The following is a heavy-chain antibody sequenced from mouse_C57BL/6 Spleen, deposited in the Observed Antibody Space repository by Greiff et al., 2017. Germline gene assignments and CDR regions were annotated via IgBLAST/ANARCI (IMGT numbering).Heavy chain of an antibody. CDR3: AKGITTVVEEAMDY. D-gene: IGHD1-1*01. CDR2: IWGDGST. V-gene: IGHV2-3*01. Sequence: VQLQQSGPGLVAPSQSLSITCTVSGFSLTSYGVSWVRQPPGKGLEWLGVIWGDGSTNYHSALISRLSISKDNSKSQVFLKLNSLQTDDTATYYCAKGITTVVEEAMDYWGQGTSVTVSS. CDR1: GFSLTSYG. J-gene: IGHJ4*01.